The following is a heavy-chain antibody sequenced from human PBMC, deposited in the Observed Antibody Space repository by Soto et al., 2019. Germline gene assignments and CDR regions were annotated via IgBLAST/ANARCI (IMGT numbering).Heavy chain of an antibody. CDR1: GGTFSSYA. CDR3: ARQNAVVSLQNAFDI. Sequence: GASVKVSCKASGGTFSSYAISWVRQAPGQGLEWMGGIIPIFGTANYAQKFQGRVTITADESTSTAYMELSSLRSEDTAVYYCARQNAVVSLQNAFDIWGQGTMVTVSS. V-gene: IGHV1-69*13. D-gene: IGHD3-22*01. J-gene: IGHJ3*02. CDR2: IIPIFGTA.